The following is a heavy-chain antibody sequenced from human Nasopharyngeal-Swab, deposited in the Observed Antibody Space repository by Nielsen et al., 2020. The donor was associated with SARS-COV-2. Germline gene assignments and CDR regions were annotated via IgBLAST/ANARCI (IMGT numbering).Heavy chain of an antibody. J-gene: IGHJ1*01. CDR1: GFTFRNYA. V-gene: IGHV3-23*01. CDR2: ISGGGGST. Sequence: GESLKISCAASGFTFRNYAMGWVRQAPGKGLEWVSGISGGGGSTYYADSVKGRFTISRGNYNSKNTVDLQMNSLGAEDTAVYYCARFPRYDLYSFQSEYFQNWGQGTLVTVSS. CDR3: ARFPRYDLYSFQSEYFQN. D-gene: IGHD3-3*01.